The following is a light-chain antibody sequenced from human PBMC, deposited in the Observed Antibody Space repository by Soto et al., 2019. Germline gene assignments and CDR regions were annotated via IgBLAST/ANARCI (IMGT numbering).Light chain of an antibody. V-gene: IGKV1-8*01. J-gene: IGKJ1*01. CDR1: QGISSY. Sequence: AIRMTQSPSSLSASTGDRVTITCRASQGISSYLAWYQQKPGKAPKLLIYAASTLQSGVPSRFSGSGSGTDFTLTISCLQSEDFATYYCQQYSSYPRTFGQGTKVAIK. CDR3: QQYSSYPRT. CDR2: AAS.